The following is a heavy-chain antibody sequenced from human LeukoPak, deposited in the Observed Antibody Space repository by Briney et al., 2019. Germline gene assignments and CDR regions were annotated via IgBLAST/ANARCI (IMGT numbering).Heavy chain of an antibody. V-gene: IGHV3-74*01. D-gene: IGHD6-25*01. Sequence: GGSLRLSCAASGFTFSSYWVHWVRQAPGKGLVWVSRINGDGSSTSYADSVKGRFTIPRDNAKNTLYLQMTSLRVEDTAVYYCAAVVRSGSPFDYWGQGTLVTVSS. CDR3: AAVVRSGSPFDY. J-gene: IGHJ4*02. CDR2: INGDGSST. CDR1: GFTFSSYW.